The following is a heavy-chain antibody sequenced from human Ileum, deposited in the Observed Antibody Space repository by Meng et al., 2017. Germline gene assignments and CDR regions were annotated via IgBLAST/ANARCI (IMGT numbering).Heavy chain of an antibody. V-gene: IGHV1-69*02. J-gene: IGHJ4*01. CDR1: GGTFSSYT. Sequence: SVKVSCKASGGTFSSYTISWVRQAPGQGLEWMGRIIPILGIANYAQKFQGRVTITADKSTSTAYMELSSLRSEDTAVYYCARRFCSGRSCQYDYWGQGTRVTVSS. CDR2: IIPILGIA. CDR3: ARRFCSGRSCQYDY. D-gene: IGHD2-15*01.